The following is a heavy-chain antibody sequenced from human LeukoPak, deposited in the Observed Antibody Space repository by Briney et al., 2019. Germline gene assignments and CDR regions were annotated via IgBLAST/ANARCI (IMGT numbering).Heavy chain of an antibody. CDR1: GGSFSGYY. Sequence: SETLSLTCAVSGGSFSGYYWYWIRQPPGKGLEWIGEINHGESTNYNPSLKSRATLSVDTSKNQFSLKLTSVTAADTAVYYCARGRTYYYDTSGYYPSIYYGMDVWGQGTTVIVSS. V-gene: IGHV4-34*01. CDR2: INHGEST. CDR3: ARGRTYYYDTSGYYPSIYYGMDV. J-gene: IGHJ6*02. D-gene: IGHD3-22*01.